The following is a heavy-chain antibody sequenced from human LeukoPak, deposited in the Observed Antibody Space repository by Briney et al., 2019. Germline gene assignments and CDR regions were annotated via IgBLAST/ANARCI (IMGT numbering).Heavy chain of an antibody. D-gene: IGHD5-12*01. CDR3: AKDSNSGYVSVGPDY. V-gene: IGHV3-30*02. Sequence: PGGSLTLSCQTSGLVFSNYGMHWVRQAPDKGLEWVAYLRYDARNEYYADSVNGRFIISRDNPRNTLYLQMNSLRAEDTGVYSCAKDSNSGYVSVGPDYWGLGTLVTVSS. J-gene: IGHJ4*02. CDR1: GLVFSNYG. CDR2: LRYDARNE.